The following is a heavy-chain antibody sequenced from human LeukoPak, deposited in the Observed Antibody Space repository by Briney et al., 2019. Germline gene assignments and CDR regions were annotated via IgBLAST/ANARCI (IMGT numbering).Heavy chain of an antibody. Sequence: PGGSLRLSCAASGFTVSSNYMSWVRQAPGKGLEWVSVIYSGGSTYYADSVKGRFTISRDNYKNTLYLQMNSLRAEDTAVYYCARVVVVPAAPGPNDAFDIWGQGTMVTVSS. CDR2: IYSGGST. V-gene: IGHV3-66*02. J-gene: IGHJ3*02. CDR1: GFTVSSNY. D-gene: IGHD2-2*01. CDR3: ARVVVVPAAPGPNDAFDI.